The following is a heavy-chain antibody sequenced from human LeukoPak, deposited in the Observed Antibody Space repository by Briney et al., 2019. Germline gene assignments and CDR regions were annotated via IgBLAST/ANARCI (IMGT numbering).Heavy chain of an antibody. CDR1: GFTFSSYW. J-gene: IGHJ5*02. CDR3: ARAGLMSPYCSSTSCYTGWFDP. D-gene: IGHD2-2*02. Sequence: GGSLRLSCAASGFTFSSYWMHWVRQAPGKGLVWVSRINSDGSSISYADSVKGRFTISRDNAKNTLYLQMNSLRAEDTAVYYCARAGLMSPYCSSTSCYTGWFDPWGQGTLVTVSS. CDR2: INSDGSSI. V-gene: IGHV3-74*01.